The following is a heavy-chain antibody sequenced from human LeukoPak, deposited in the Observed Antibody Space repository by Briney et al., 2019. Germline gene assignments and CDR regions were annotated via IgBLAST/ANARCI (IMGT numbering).Heavy chain of an antibody. CDR1: GGSFSGYY. V-gene: IGHV4-34*01. CDR2: INHSGST. CDR3: ARGGSYNRGYYYYYMDV. D-gene: IGHD1-14*01. J-gene: IGHJ6*03. Sequence: SETLSLTCAVYGGSFSGYYWSWIRQPPGKGLEWIGEINHSGSTNYNPSLQSRVTISVVTSKNHFSLTLSSVTAADTAVYYCARGGSYNRGYYYYYMDVWGKGTTVTVSS.